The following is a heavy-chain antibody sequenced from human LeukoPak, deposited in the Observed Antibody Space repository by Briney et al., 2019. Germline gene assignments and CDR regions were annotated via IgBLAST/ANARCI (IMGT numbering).Heavy chain of an antibody. CDR2: ISAYNGNT. J-gene: IGHJ6*02. CDR3: ARINYGDYEALYYYYGMDV. CDR1: GYTFTSYG. D-gene: IGHD4-17*01. V-gene: IGHV1-18*01. Sequence: GASVKVSCKASGYTFTSYGISWVRQAPGQGLEWMGWISAYNGNTNYAQKLQGRVTMTTDTSTSTAYMELRSLRSEDTAVYYCARINYGDYEALYYYYGMDVWGQGTTVTVSS.